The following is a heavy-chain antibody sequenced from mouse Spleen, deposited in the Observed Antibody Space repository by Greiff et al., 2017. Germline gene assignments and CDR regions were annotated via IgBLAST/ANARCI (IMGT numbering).Heavy chain of an antibody. V-gene: IGHV1-53*01. Sequence: QVQLQQPGTELVKPGASVKLSCKASGYTFPSYWMHWVKQRPGQGLEWIGNINPSNGGTNYNEKFKSKATLTVDKSSSTAYMQLSSLTSEDSAVYYCAREFITTVVAKTYFDVWGKGTTVPVSS. CDR1: GYTFPSYW. CDR3: AREFITTVVAKTYFDV. CDR2: INPSNGGT. J-gene: IGHJ1*03. D-gene: IGHD1-1*01.